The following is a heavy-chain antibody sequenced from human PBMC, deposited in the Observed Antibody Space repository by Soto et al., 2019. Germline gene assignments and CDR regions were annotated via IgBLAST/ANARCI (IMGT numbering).Heavy chain of an antibody. CDR3: ARVSTGAVAGTGDSRAFDI. CDR1: GFTFSSYG. Sequence: GGSLRLSCAASGFTFSSYGMHWVRQAPGKGLEWVAVIWYDGSNKYYADTVKGRFTISRGNSKNTLYLQMNSLRAEDTAVYDCARVSTGAVAGTGDSRAFDIWGQGTMVTVSS. CDR2: IWYDGSNK. V-gene: IGHV3-33*01. J-gene: IGHJ3*02. D-gene: IGHD6-19*01.